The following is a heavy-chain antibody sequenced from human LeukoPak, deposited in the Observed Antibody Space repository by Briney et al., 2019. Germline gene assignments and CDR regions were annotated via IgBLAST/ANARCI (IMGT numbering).Heavy chain of an antibody. CDR1: GFTVSTNY. Sequence: GGSLRLSCAVSGFTVSTNYMSWVRQAPGKGLEWVSVIYSGGDTYYADSVKGRFTFSRDNSKNTLYLQMNSLRAEDAAVYYCARYDSGYGPFDYWGQGTLVTVSS. CDR3: ARYDSGYGPFDY. J-gene: IGHJ4*02. D-gene: IGHD3-22*01. V-gene: IGHV3-53*01. CDR2: IYSGGDT.